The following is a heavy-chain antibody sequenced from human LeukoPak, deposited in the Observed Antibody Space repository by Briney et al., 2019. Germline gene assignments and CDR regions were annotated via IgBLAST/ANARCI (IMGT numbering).Heavy chain of an antibody. V-gene: IGHV4-4*07. Sequence: PSETLSLTCTVSGGSISSYYWSWIRQPAGKGLEWIGRIYTSGSTNYNPSLKSRVTISVDKSKNQFSLKLSSVTAADTAVYYCARGGMATVQIDYWGQGTLVTVSS. J-gene: IGHJ4*02. D-gene: IGHD5-12*01. CDR2: IYTSGST. CDR3: ARGGMATVQIDY. CDR1: GGSISSYY.